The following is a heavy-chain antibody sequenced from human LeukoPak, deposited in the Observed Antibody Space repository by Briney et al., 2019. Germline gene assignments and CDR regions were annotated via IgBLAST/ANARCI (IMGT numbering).Heavy chain of an antibody. CDR3: TRDYIDGATFADN. Sequence: PGGSLRLSCAASGFTFSSYGMHWVRQAPGKGLEWVAFIRYDGSNKYYADSVKGRFTISRDNSKNMLYLQMNSLRAEDTAIYYCTRDYIDGATFADNWGQGTLVTVSS. V-gene: IGHV3-30*02. CDR2: IRYDGSNK. CDR1: GFTFSSYG. J-gene: IGHJ4*02. D-gene: IGHD1-26*01.